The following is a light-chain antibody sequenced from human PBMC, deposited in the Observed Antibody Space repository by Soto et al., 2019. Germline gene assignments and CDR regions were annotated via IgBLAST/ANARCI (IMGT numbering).Light chain of an antibody. CDR2: TND. J-gene: IGLJ2*01. CDR3: AAGDDSLSGVV. CDR1: SSNIGSTS. Sequence: QSVLTQPPSASGTPGQRVTISCSGSSSNIGSTSVNWYQQLPGTAPKLLIYTNDYRPSGVPDRFSGSKSGTSASLAISGLQSEDEADYYCAAGDDSLSGVVFGGGTKLTVL. V-gene: IGLV1-44*01.